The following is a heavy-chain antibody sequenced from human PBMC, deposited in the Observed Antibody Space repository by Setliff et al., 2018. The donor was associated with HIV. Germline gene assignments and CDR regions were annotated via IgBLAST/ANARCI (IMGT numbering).Heavy chain of an antibody. D-gene: IGHD3-3*01. J-gene: IGHJ4*02. CDR1: GVSISNYY. Sequence: SETLSLICTVSGVSISNYYWSWIRQPPGKGLEWIGYMYYSGNTNYNPSLKSRVTISVDTSKSQFSLKLNSVTAADTAVYYCARDQSDWFYWGQGTLVTVSS. V-gene: IGHV4-59*01. CDR2: MYYSGNT. CDR3: ARDQSDWFY.